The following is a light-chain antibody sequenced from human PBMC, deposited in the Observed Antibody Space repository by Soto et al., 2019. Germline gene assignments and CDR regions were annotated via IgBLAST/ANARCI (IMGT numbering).Light chain of an antibody. CDR2: EVS. CDR3: CSFTNSGTFV. V-gene: IGLV2-23*02. Sequence: QSVLTQPASASGSPGQSITISCTGTSSDVGSRDFVSWYQQHPGKVPKLVMYEVSKRPSGVSNRFSGSKSGNTASLTISGLQAEDEADYYCCSFTNSGTFVFGTGPRSPS. J-gene: IGLJ1*01. CDR1: SSDVGSRDF.